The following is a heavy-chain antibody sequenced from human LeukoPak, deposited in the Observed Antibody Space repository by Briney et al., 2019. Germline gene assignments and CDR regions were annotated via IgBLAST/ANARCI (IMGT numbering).Heavy chain of an antibody. CDR2: ISYDGSNK. D-gene: IGHD3-22*01. V-gene: IGHV3-30-3*01. CDR1: GFTFSSYA. Sequence: HPGGSLRLSCAASGFTFSSYAMHWVRQAPGKGLEWVAVISYDGSNKYYADSVKGRFTISRDNSKNTLYLQMNSLRAEDTAVYYCARDPWREGSSGYRRYFDYWGQGTLVTVSS. CDR3: ARDPWREGSSGYRRYFDY. J-gene: IGHJ4*02.